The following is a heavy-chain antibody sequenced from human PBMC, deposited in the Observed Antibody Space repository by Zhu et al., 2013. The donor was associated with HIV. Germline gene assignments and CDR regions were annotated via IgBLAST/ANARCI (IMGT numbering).Heavy chain of an antibody. V-gene: IGHV4-30-4*01. D-gene: IGHD3-10*01. CDR2: IYYSGST. CDR1: GGSISSGDYY. J-gene: IGHJ4*02. CDR3: ARARRGGSGSYYNPPYYFDY. Sequence: QVQLQESGPGLVKPSQTLSLTCTVSGGSISSGDYYWSWIRQPPGKGLEWIGYIYYSGSTYYNPSLKSRVTISVDTSKNQFSLKLSSVTAADTAVYYCARARRGGSGSYYNPPYYFDYWGQGTLVTVSS.